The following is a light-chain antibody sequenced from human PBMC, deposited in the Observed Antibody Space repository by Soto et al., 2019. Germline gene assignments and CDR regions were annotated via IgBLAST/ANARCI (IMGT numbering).Light chain of an antibody. Sequence: DIQMTQSPSTLAASVGDRAPIACRASQRITRWLAWYKQKPGKAPKLLIFDASTLEIGVPSRFSGSGYGTEFTLTISSLQPEDFGTYYCQQYHTFWTFGQRTKLEVK. CDR2: DAS. CDR3: QQYHTFWT. V-gene: IGKV1-5*01. CDR1: QRITRW. J-gene: IGKJ1*01.